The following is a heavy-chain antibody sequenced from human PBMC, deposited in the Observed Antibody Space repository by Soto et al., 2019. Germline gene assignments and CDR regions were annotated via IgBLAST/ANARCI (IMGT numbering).Heavy chain of an antibody. CDR3: ATMGFCGPGCYSFDY. D-gene: IGHD2-21*02. CDR2: FDPEGSDT. Sequence: CKASGYTFTSYGISWVRQAPGKGFGWMGGFDPEGSDTIYAQKFQGRVTMTSDTSTETAYMELESLTSEDTAFYYCATMGFCGPGCYSFDYWGQGTLVTVS. CDR1: GYTFTSYG. J-gene: IGHJ4*02. V-gene: IGHV1-24*01.